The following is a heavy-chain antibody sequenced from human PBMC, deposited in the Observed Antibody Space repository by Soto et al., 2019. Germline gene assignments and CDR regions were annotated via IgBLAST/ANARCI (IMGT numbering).Heavy chain of an antibody. CDR2: ISYDGSNK. V-gene: IGHV3-30*03. D-gene: IGHD6-6*01. Sequence: GGSLKLSCAASGFTFSSYGMHWVRQAPGKGLEWVAVISYDGSNKYYADSVKGRFTISRDNSKNTLYLQMNSLRAEDTAVYYCATELASSSSSVPLYYYYGMDVWGQGTTVTVSS. J-gene: IGHJ6*02. CDR1: GFTFSSYG. CDR3: ATELASSSSSVPLYYYYGMDV.